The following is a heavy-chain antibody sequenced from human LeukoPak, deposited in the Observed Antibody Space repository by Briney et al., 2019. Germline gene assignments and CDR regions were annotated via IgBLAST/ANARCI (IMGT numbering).Heavy chain of an antibody. V-gene: IGHV3-30*18. Sequence: GGSLRLSCAASGFTFSSYGMRWVRQAPGKGLEWVAVISYDGSNKYYADSVKGRFTISRDNSKNTLYLQMNSLRAEDTAVYYCAKEVRSYYYYYGMDVWGQGTTVTVSS. CDR2: ISYDGSNK. CDR1: GFTFSSYG. J-gene: IGHJ6*02. CDR3: AKEVRSYYYYYGMDV. D-gene: IGHD3-10*01.